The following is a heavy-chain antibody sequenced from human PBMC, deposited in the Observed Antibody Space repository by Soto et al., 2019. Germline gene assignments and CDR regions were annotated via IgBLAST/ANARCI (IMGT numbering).Heavy chain of an antibody. CDR3: AKGYYYYYYMDV. CDR2: ISGSGGST. V-gene: IGHV3-23*01. J-gene: IGHJ6*03. CDR1: GFTFSSYA. Sequence: GGSLRLSCAASGFTFSSYAMSWVRQAPGKGLEWVSAISGSGGSTYYADSVKGRFTISGDNSKNTLYLQMKSLRAEDTAVYYCAKGYYYYYYMDVWGKGTTVTVSS.